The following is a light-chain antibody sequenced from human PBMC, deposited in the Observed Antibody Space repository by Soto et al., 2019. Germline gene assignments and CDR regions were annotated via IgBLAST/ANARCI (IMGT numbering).Light chain of an antibody. J-gene: IGKJ1*01. CDR2: RTS. V-gene: IGKV1-5*03. Sequence: DIQLTQSPSTLSASVGDRVTITCRASQTIDIFVAWYQHKPGKAPKFLISRTSILESGVPSRFSGSGSGTEFTLTISSLQPDDFATYYCQHYNNFSRTFGQGTKVEI. CDR3: QHYNNFSRT. CDR1: QTIDIF.